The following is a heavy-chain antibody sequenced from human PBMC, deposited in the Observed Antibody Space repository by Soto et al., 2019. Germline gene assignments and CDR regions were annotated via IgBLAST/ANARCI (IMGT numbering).Heavy chain of an antibody. J-gene: IGHJ5*02. D-gene: IGHD6-6*01. CDR3: TRDRLLIAARFNWFDP. CDR1: ALTFDDYA. V-gene: IGHV3-49*04. CDR2: LRSKAYGGTT. Sequence: GGSLRLSFTASALTFDDYAMSWVRYAPWHGKMWVGFLRSKAYGGTTEYAASVKGRFTISSDDSKSIAYLQMNSLKTEDTAVYYCTRDRLLIAARFNWFDPWGKGTLVTVSS.